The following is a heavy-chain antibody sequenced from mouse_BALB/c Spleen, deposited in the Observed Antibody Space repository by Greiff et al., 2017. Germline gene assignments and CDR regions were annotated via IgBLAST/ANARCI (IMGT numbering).Heavy chain of an antibody. Sequence: EVKLMESGGGLVQPGGSLRLSCATSGFTFTDYYMSWVRQPPGKALEWLGFIRNKANGYTTEYSASVKGRFTISRDNSQSILYLQMNTLRAEDSATYYCARVYGNYLFAYWGQGTLVTVSA. CDR2: IRNKANGYTT. D-gene: IGHD2-10*02. CDR3: ARVYGNYLFAY. V-gene: IGHV7-3*02. CDR1: GFTFTDYY. J-gene: IGHJ3*01.